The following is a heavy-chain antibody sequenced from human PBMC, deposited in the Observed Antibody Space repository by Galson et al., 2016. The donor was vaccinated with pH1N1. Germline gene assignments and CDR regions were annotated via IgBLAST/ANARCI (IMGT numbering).Heavy chain of an antibody. CDR1: GFTLSNFW. V-gene: IGHV3-7*01. Sequence: SLRLSCAASGFTLSNFWMSWVRQAPGKGLEWVANINQGGSERHYVDSVKGRFTISRDNAKNTLYLQMNSLRVEDTAVYYCARDGLGAFDMWGQGTMVIVSS. CDR2: INQGGSER. D-gene: IGHD7-27*01. CDR3: ARDGLGAFDM. J-gene: IGHJ3*02.